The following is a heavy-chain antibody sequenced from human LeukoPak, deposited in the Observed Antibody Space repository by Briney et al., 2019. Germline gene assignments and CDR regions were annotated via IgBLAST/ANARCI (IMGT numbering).Heavy chain of an antibody. Sequence: GGSLRLSCAASGFTFSGYWMHWVRQAPGKGLEWVSAISGSGGSTYYADSVKGRFTISRDNSKNTLYLQRNSLRAEDTAVYYCAKVVVIAAYSGYYFDSWGQGTLVTVSS. J-gene: IGHJ4*02. CDR1: GFTFSGYW. V-gene: IGHV3-23*01. CDR2: ISGSGGST. CDR3: AKVVVIAAYSGYYFDS. D-gene: IGHD2-15*01.